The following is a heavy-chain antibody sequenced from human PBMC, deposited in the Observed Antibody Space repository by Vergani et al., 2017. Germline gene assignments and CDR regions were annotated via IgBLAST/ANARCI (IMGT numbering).Heavy chain of an antibody. CDR1: GYTFTSYY. D-gene: IGHD3-9*01. CDR2: IIPIFGTA. V-gene: IGHV1-69*01. CDR3: ASFSRHYDILTGPFDY. Sequence: QVQLVQSGAEVKKPGASVKVSCKASGYTFTSYYMHWVRQAPGQGLEWMGGIIPIFGTANYSQKFQGRVTITADESTSTAYMELSSLRSEEAAVYYCASFSRHYDILTGPFDYWGQGTLVTVSS. J-gene: IGHJ4*02.